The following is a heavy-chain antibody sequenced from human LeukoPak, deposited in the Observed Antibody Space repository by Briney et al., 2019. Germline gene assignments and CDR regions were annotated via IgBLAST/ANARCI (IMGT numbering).Heavy chain of an antibody. CDR3: AGILRGGIAVAGTGVDY. Sequence: PSDTLSLTCSVSGXPISISRYYGGWTRRPRARGVERIESIYYSRSTYYNPSPKRRVTISVDTSKNQFSLKLSSVTAADTAVYYCAGILRGGIAVAGTGVDYWGQGTLVTDSS. CDR2: IYYSRST. V-gene: IGHV4-39*01. CDR1: GXPISISRYY. J-gene: IGHJ4*02. D-gene: IGHD6-19*01.